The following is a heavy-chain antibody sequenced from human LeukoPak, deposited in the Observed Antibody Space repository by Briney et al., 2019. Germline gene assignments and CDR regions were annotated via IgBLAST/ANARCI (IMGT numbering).Heavy chain of an antibody. D-gene: IGHD5-12*01. Sequence: PGGSLRLSCVGSGFTFNNAWMSWVRLAPGKGLEWVGRIKTKTDGGTTDYAAPVKGRFAISRDDSKNTLYLQMNSLKTEDTAVYYCSTLATGNYGLDVWGQGTTVTVSS. J-gene: IGHJ6*02. V-gene: IGHV3-15*01. CDR1: GFTFNNAW. CDR2: IKTKTDGGTT. CDR3: STLATGNYGLDV.